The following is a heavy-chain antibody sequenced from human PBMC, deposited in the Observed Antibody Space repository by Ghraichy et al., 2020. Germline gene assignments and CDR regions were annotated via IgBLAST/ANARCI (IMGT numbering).Heavy chain of an antibody. V-gene: IGHV3-23*01. CDR2: IGASGGST. J-gene: IGHJ5*02. D-gene: IGHD2-15*01. CDR3: AKAWGYCSGGSCPPYNWFDP. Sequence: GGSLRLSCAASGFSFSSYAMNWVRQAPGKGLEWVSGIGASGGSTYYADSVKGRFTISRDNSKNTLYLQMNSLRVEDTAVYYCAKAWGYCSGGSCPPYNWFDPWGPGTLVTVSS. CDR1: GFSFSSYA.